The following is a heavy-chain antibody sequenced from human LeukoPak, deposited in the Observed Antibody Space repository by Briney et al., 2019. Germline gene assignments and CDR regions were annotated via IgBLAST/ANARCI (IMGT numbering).Heavy chain of an antibody. Sequence: GGSLRLSCAASGFTFSSYAMHWVRQAPGKGLEWVAVISYDGSNKYYADSVKGRFTISRDNSKNTLYLQMNSLRAEDTAVYYCAKDEVYVGATYFDYWGQGTLVTVSS. D-gene: IGHD1-26*01. CDR2: ISYDGSNK. CDR3: AKDEVYVGATYFDY. J-gene: IGHJ4*02. CDR1: GFTFSSYA. V-gene: IGHV3-30-3*01.